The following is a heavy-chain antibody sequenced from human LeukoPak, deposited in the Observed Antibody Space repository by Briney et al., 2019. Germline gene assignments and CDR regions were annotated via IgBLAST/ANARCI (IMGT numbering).Heavy chain of an antibody. CDR2: IIPIFGTA. J-gene: IGHJ6*02. V-gene: IGHV1-69*01. CDR1: GGTFSSYA. CDR3: AREGVVGATNYYYGMDV. Sequence: ASVKVSCKASGGTFSSYAISWVRQAPGQGLEWMGGIIPIFGTANYAQKFQGRVTITADESTSTAYMELSSLRSEDTAVYYCAREGVVGATNYYYGMDVWGQGTTVTVSS. D-gene: IGHD1-26*01.